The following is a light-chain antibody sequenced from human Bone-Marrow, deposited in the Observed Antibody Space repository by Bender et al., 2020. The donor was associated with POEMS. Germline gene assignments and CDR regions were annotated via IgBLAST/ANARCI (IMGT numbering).Light chain of an antibody. CDR2: DVT. Sequence: QSALTQPASVSGSPGQSITISCTGSSGDIGDYNYVSWYQQHPGKAPKLLIYDVTVRPSGVSIRFSGSRSGTSASLAISGLQSEDEADYYCAVWDDSLNGWVFGGGTKLTVL. CDR3: AVWDDSLNGWV. J-gene: IGLJ3*02. CDR1: SGDIGDYNY. V-gene: IGLV2-14*03.